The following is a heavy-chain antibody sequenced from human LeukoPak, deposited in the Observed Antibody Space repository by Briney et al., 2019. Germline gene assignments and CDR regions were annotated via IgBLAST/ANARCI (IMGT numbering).Heavy chain of an antibody. J-gene: IGHJ4*02. V-gene: IGHV4-39*07. Sequence: SETLSLTCTVSGGSISSSSYYWGWIRQPPGKGLEWIGNVYYSGNTYYNPSLESRVTMSVDTSKKQFSLNLSSVTAADTAVYFCARDPNSALWGQGTLVTVSS. D-gene: IGHD4-23*01. CDR3: ARDPNSAL. CDR1: GGSISSSSYY. CDR2: VYYSGNT.